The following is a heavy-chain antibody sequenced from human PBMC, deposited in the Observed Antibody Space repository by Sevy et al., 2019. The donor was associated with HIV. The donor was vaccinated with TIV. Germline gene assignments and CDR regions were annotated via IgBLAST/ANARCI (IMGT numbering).Heavy chain of an antibody. CDR2: INPSGGST. Sequence: ASVKVSCKASGCTFTSYYMHWVRQAPGQGLEWMGIINPSGGSTSYAQKFQGRVTMTRDTSTSTVYMELSSLRSEDTAVYYCARDQYSSSSGAHRGSYDYWGQGTLVTVSS. D-gene: IGHD6-6*01. V-gene: IGHV1-46*01. J-gene: IGHJ4*02. CDR3: ARDQYSSSSGAHRGSYDY. CDR1: GCTFTSYY.